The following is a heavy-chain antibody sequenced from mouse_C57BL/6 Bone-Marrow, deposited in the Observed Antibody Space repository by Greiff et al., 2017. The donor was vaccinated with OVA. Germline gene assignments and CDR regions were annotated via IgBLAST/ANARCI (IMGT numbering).Heavy chain of an antibody. V-gene: IGHV8-8*01. J-gene: IGHJ4*01. D-gene: IGHD2-4*01. Sequence: QVTLKVSGPGILQPSQTLSLTCSFSGFSLSTFGMGVGWIRQPSGQGLEWLAHIWRDGDKYDHPALKSRLTISKDTSKNQLFLKIANVDTADTATYYCARTSTMITTRILDYWGQGTSVTVSS. CDR1: GFSLSTFGMG. CDR3: ARTSTMITTRILDY. CDR2: IWRDGDK.